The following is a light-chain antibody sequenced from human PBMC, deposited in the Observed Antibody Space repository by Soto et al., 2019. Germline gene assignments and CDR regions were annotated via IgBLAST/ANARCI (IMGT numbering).Light chain of an antibody. CDR2: DVS. J-gene: IGLJ2*01. CDR3: QTWGRGIVV. V-gene: IGLV2-14*03. Sequence: QSALTQPASVSGSPGQSITISCTGTSSDVGGYNYVSWYQQHPGKAPKLMIYDVSNRPSGVSDRFSGSKSGNTASLAISGLQSEDEADYYCQTWGRGIVVFGGGTKLTVL. CDR1: SSDVGGYNY.